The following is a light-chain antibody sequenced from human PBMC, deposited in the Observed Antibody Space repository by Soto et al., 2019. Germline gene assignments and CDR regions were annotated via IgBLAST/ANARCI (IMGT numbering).Light chain of an antibody. J-gene: IGKJ2*01. CDR1: QSVNSDY. CDR3: QQRGSWPRT. V-gene: IGKV3D-20*02. CDR2: GAS. Sequence: EIVLTQSPGTLSLSPGERATLSCRASQSVNSDYLAWFQQKPGQAPRLLIYGASTRTTGIPDRFSGSGSGTDFTLTIGRLEPGDFGVYYCQQRGSWPRTFGQGTTLEL.